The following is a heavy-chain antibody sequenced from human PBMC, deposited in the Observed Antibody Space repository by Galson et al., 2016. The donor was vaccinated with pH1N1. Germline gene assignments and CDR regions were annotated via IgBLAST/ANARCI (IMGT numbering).Heavy chain of an antibody. CDR3: AHSLYGDYVGWFDP. D-gene: IGHD4-17*01. CDR1: GFSLSTSGVG. CDR2: IYWNDDK. J-gene: IGHJ5*02. V-gene: IGHV2-5*01. Sequence: PALVKPTQTLTLTCTFSGFSLSTSGVGVGWIRQPPGKALEWLAIIYWNDDKRYSPSLKSRLTITKDTSKNQVVLTMTNMDPVDTATYYCAHSLYGDYVGWFDPWGQGTLVTVSS.